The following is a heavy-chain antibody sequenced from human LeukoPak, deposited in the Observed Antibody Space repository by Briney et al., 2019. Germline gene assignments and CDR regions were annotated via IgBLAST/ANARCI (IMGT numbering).Heavy chain of an antibody. D-gene: IGHD2-21*02. V-gene: IGHV3-23*01. CDR1: GFTFSNYA. CDR2: ISGSTTTT. Sequence: GGSLRLSCTVSGFTFSNYAMSWVRQAPGKGLDWVSVISGSTTTTFYADSVKGRFTISRDNSKSTLYLQMNSLRTEDTAVYYCAKTLLTVINLDSWGQGTLVTVSS. CDR3: AKTLLTVINLDS. J-gene: IGHJ4*02.